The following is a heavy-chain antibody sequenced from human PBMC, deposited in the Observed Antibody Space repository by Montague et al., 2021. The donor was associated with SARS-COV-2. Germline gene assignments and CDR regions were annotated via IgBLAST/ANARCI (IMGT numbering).Heavy chain of an antibody. D-gene: IGHD2-2*02. J-gene: IGHJ5*02. CDR2: IYYSGST. CDR1: GGSISSSSYN. Sequence: SETLSLTCTVSGGSISSSSYNWGWIRQPPGKGLEWIGSIYYSGSTYYNPSLKSRVTISVDTSKNQFSLKLSSVTAADTAVYYCASLTLGYCSSTSCYSDWFDPWGQGTLVTVSS. CDR3: ASLTLGYCSSTSCYSDWFDP. V-gene: IGHV4-39*07.